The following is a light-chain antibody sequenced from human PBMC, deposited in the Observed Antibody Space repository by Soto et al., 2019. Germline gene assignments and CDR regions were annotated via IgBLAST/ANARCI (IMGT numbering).Light chain of an antibody. CDR1: QYINTR. J-gene: IGKJ1*01. CDR3: QQYNNWPPWT. Sequence: EIVLTQSPATLSSFPGDRVTLSCRASQYINTRLAWYQHRPGQAPRLLIYQTSIRAAGIPDRFSASGSGTEFTLTISSLQSEDFAVYYCQQYNNWPPWTFGQGTKVDNK. CDR2: QTS. V-gene: IGKV3D-15*01.